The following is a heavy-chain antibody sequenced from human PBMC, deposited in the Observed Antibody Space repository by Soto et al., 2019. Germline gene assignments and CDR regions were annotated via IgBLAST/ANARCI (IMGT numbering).Heavy chain of an antibody. J-gene: IGHJ3*02. CDR2: ISGSGGST. Sequence: GESLKISCAASGFTFSSHAMSWVRQAPGKGLEWVSAISGSGGSTYYADSVKGRFTISRDNSKNTLYLKMNSLRAEDTAVYYCAKTFTMIVVVIPALDAFDIWGQGTMVTVS. V-gene: IGHV3-23*01. CDR3: AKTFTMIVVVIPALDAFDI. D-gene: IGHD3-22*01. CDR1: GFTFSSHA.